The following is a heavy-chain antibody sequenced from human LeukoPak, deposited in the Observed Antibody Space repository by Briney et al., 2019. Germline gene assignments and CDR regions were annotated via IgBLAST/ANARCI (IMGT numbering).Heavy chain of an antibody. D-gene: IGHD3-10*01. J-gene: IGHJ3*02. CDR3: ARSGGSRPFDI. Sequence: SETLSLTCTVSGGSISSYYWSWIRQPPGKGLEWIGYIYYSGSTNYNPSLKSRVTISVETSKNQSSPKLSSVTAADTAVYYCARSGGSRPFDIWGKGTMVTVSS. V-gene: IGHV4-59*01. CDR1: GGSISSYY. CDR2: IYYSGST.